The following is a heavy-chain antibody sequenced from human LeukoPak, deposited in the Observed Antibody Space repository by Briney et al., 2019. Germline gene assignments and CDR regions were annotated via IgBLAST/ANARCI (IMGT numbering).Heavy chain of an antibody. J-gene: IGHJ4*02. CDR3: ARASEEYCSSTSCHVDY. CDR2: IYTSGST. D-gene: IGHD2-2*01. Sequence: SQTLSLTCTVSGGSISSGSHYWSWIRQPAGKGLEWIGRIYTSGSTNYNPSPKSRVTISVDTSKNQFSLNLSSVTAADTAVYYCARASEEYCSSTSCHVDYWGQGTLVTVSS. V-gene: IGHV4-61*02. CDR1: GGSISSGSHY.